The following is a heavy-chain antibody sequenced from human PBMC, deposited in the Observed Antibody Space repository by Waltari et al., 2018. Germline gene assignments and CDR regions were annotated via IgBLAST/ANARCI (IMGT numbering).Heavy chain of an antibody. Sequence: EVQLVESGGGLVQPGGSLRLSCAASGFTFGDYIMFWVRQAPGKGLEVVLSISNVGESVYYANPVKGRFTMSRDNAKNSLSLQRTGLRAEDTAVYFCTSRHVWGPGVLVTVSS. V-gene: IGHV3-21*02. CDR2: ISNVGESV. CDR1: GFTFGDYI. CDR3: TSRHV. J-gene: IGHJ4*02. D-gene: IGHD1-1*01.